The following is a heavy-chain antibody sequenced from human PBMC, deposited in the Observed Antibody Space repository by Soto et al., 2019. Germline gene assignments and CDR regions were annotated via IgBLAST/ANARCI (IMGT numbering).Heavy chain of an antibody. J-gene: IGHJ6*03. V-gene: IGHV3-21*01. CDR2: ISSSSSYI. CDR3: ARDSEVVPAVYYYYYYMDV. CDR1: GFTFSSYS. D-gene: IGHD2-2*01. Sequence: GGSLRLSCAASGFTFSSYSMNWVRQAPGKGLEWVSSISSSSSYIYYADSVKGRFTISRDNAKNSLYLQMNSLRAEDTAVYYCARDSEVVPAVYYYYYYMDVWGKGTTVTVSS.